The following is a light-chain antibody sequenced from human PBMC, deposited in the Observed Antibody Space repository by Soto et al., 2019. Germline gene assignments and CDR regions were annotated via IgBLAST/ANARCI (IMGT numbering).Light chain of an antibody. CDR3: QHRMNWTLT. V-gene: IGKV3-11*01. CDR1: QTVSRNY. J-gene: IGKJ5*01. Sequence: EIILTQSPDTLSLSLGERPTLSYRDSQTVSRNYLAWCQQKPGQAPRIXIYDASNRESGTPARFSGSGSETEFTLTISSLEPEDFAVYYCQHRMNWTLTFGQGTRLEIK. CDR2: DAS.